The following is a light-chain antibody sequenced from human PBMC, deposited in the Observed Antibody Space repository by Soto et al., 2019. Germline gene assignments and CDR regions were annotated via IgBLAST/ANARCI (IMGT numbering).Light chain of an antibody. CDR1: SSDVGAYNS. CDR3: SSFTRSNTWV. V-gene: IGLV2-14*01. J-gene: IGLJ3*02. Sequence: QSALTQPASVSGSPGQSIIISCTGTSSDVGAYNSVCWHQQHPGKAPKLMIYEVSNRPSGVSDRFSASKSGNTASLTISGLQADDESDYYCSSFTRSNTWVFGGGTKLTVL. CDR2: EVS.